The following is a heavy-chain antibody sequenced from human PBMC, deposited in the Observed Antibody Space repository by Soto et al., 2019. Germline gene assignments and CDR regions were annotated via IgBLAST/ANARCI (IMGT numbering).Heavy chain of an antibody. D-gene: IGHD2-21*01. V-gene: IGHV1-69*02. CDR2: IIPMLGIA. CDR1: GGTFSTYS. Sequence: QVQLVQSGAEVQKPGSAVKVSCKDSGGTFSTYSMFWVRQAPGQGLEWMGRIIPMLGIANYAQKLQGRVTITADKSTGTAYMELSSLRSEDTALYYCTIGSWSGEVFDIWGQGTMVTVSS. J-gene: IGHJ3*02. CDR3: TIGSWSGEVFDI.